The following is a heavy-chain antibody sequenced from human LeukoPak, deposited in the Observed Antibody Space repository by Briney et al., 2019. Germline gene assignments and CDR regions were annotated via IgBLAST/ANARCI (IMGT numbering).Heavy chain of an antibody. V-gene: IGHV3-66*01. CDR3: ARAVAGTVSVFDY. D-gene: IGHD2-15*01. CDR1: GFTVSSNY. CDR2: IYSGGST. Sequence: GGSLRLSCAASGFTVSSNYMSWVRQAPGKGLEWVSVIYSGGSTYYADSVKRRFTISRDNSKNTLYLQMNSLRAEDTAVYYCARAVAGTVSVFDYWGQGTLVTVSS. J-gene: IGHJ4*02.